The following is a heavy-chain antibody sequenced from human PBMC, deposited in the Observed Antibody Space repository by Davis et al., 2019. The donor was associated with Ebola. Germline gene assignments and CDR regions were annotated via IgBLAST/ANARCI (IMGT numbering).Heavy chain of an antibody. J-gene: IGHJ3*01. V-gene: IGHV5-10-1*01. D-gene: IGHD2-15*01. CDR2: IDPSDSYT. CDR1: GYSFTSYW. Sequence: GGSLRLSCKGSGYSFTSYWIGWVRQLPGKGLEWMGRIDPSDSYTNYSPSFQGHVTISADKSINTAYLQWNSLKASDTAMYYCARGPTVVIAAATADAFYVWGQGTMVAVSS. CDR3: ARGPTVVIAAATADAFYV.